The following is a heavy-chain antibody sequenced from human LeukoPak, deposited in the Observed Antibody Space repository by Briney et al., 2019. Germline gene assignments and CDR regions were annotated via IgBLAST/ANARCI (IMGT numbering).Heavy chain of an antibody. Sequence: GGSLRLSCEVSGFTFSAYAMAWVRQAPGKGLEWVSATNSRGLSTYYAASVKGRFTISRGNSRNTLFPQMNSLRAEDTAVYYCAKDQSHYASGSFYYFDSWGQGTLVTVSS. D-gene: IGHD3-10*01. J-gene: IGHJ4*02. CDR2: TNSRGLST. CDR3: AKDQSHYASGSFYYFDS. CDR1: GFTFSAYA. V-gene: IGHV3-23*01.